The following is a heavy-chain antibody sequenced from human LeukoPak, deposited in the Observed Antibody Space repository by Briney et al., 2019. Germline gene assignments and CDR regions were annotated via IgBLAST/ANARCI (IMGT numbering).Heavy chain of an antibody. V-gene: IGHV3-48*04. CDR1: GFTFSSYS. CDR3: ARDEGTPGPPLDY. CDR2: ISSSSSTI. D-gene: IGHD1-14*01. Sequence: GGSLRLSCAASGFTFSSYSMNWVRQAPGKGLEWVSYISSSSSTIYYADPVKGRFTIPRDNAKNSLYLQMNRLRAEDTAVYYCARDEGTPGPPLDYWGQGTLVTVSS. J-gene: IGHJ4*02.